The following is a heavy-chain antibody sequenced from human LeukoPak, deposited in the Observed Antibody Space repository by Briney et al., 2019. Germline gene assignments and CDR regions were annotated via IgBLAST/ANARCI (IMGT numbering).Heavy chain of an antibody. J-gene: IGHJ4*02. CDR1: GFTFSSYS. Sequence: GGSLRLSCAASGFTFSSYSMNWVRQAPGKGLEWVSSISSSSSYIYYADSVKGRFTISRDNAKNSLYLQMNSLRAEDTAVYYYARDSSPDHYFDCWGQGTLVTVSS. D-gene: IGHD6-6*01. CDR3: ARDSSPDHYFDC. V-gene: IGHV3-21*01. CDR2: ISSSSSYI.